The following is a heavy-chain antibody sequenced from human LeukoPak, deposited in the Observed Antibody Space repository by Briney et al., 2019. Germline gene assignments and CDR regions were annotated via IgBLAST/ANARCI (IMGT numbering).Heavy chain of an antibody. V-gene: IGHV3-9*01. CDR3: AKDVTGTGAFDA. CDR2: ITWNSGTI. Sequence: GGSLRLSCAASGFTFDDYAMHWVRQGPGKGLEWVSGITWNSGTIGYADSVKGRFTISRDNAKNSLYLQMNSLRAEDTALYHCAKDVTGTGAFDAWGQGTMVTVPS. J-gene: IGHJ3*01. D-gene: IGHD1-7*01. CDR1: GFTFDDYA.